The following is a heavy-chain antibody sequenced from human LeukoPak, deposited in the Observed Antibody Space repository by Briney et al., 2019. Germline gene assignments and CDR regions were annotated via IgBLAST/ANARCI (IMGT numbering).Heavy chain of an antibody. V-gene: IGHV4-59*01. J-gene: IGHJ4*02. D-gene: IGHD3-10*01. CDR1: GGSISSYY. Sequence: SETLSLTCTVSGGSISSYYWSWIRQPPGKGLEWIGYIYYSGSTNYNPSLKSRVTISVETSKNQFSLKLSSVTAADTAVYYCARAYYGSGSVRGYYFDYWGQGTLVTVSS. CDR2: IYYSGST. CDR3: ARAYYGSGSVRGYYFDY.